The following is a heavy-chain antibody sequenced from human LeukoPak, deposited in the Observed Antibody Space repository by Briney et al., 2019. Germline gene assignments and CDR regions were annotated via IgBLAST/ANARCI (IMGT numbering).Heavy chain of an antibody. J-gene: IGHJ6*02. CDR1: GYTFADYY. CDR2: VNPASGGT. Sequence: ASVKVSCKASGYTFADYYMHWVRQAPGQGLEWMGWVNPASGGTYYAQRFLGRVTMTRDSSISTVYMELSRLQSDDTAVYHCASLGATTLSYFGMDVWGQGTTVTVSS. D-gene: IGHD1-26*01. CDR3: ASLGATTLSYFGMDV. V-gene: IGHV1-2*02.